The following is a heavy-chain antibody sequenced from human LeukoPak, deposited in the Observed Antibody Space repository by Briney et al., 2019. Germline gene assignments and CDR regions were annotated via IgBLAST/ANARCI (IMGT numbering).Heavy chain of an antibody. Sequence: QSGGSLRLSCAASGFTFSSYAMSWVSQDPGKGLEWVSAISGSGGSTYYADSVKGRFTISRDNSKNTLYLQMNSLRAEDTAVYYCAKRMVGATSYYYYMDVWGKGTTVTVSS. J-gene: IGHJ6*03. V-gene: IGHV3-23*01. CDR1: GFTFSSYA. CDR3: AKRMVGATSYYYYMDV. D-gene: IGHD1-26*01. CDR2: ISGSGGST.